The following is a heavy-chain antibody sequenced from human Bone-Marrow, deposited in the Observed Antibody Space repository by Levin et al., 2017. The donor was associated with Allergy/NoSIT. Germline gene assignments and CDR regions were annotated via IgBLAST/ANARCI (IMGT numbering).Heavy chain of an antibody. Sequence: GGSLRLSCAASGFTFSSYGMHWVRQAPGKGLEWVAVISYDGSNKYYADSVKGRFTISRDNSKNTLYLQMNSLRAEDTAVYYCAKEGYYDSSGYYDYWGQGTLVTVSS. CDR3: AKEGYYDSSGYYDY. D-gene: IGHD3-22*01. J-gene: IGHJ4*02. CDR2: ISYDGSNK. V-gene: IGHV3-30*18. CDR1: GFTFSSYG.